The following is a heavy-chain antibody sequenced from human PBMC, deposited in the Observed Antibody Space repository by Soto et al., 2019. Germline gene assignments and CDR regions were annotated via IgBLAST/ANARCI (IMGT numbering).Heavy chain of an antibody. D-gene: IGHD2-2*01. V-gene: IGHV4-39*01. CDR2: IYYSGST. CDR1: GGSISSSSYS. J-gene: IGHJ6*02. CDR3: GRQPGHCGSTTCFGYYSVDV. Sequence: QLQLQESGPRLVKPSETLSLTCSVSGGSISSSSYSWGWIRQPPWKGLEWIGTIYYSGSTHYNPSLEGRVAISADTPNNQLSLRLSSVTAADTAVYYCGRQPGHCGSTTCFGYYSVDVWGQGTTVTVS.